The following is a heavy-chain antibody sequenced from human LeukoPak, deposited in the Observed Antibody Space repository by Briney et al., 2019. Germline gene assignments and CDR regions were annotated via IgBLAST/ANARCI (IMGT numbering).Heavy chain of an antibody. CDR3: TVYGIRDPNTFDI. J-gene: IGHJ3*02. CDR1: GFTFSDSA. Sequence: GRSLRLSCAASGFTFSDSALHWVRQASGKGLEWVGRIRSKANSYATAYAASVQGRFTISRDDSKNTAYLQMNSLKIEDTAVYYCTVYGIRDPNTFDIWGQGTMVTVSS. D-gene: IGHD1-14*01. V-gene: IGHV3-73*01. CDR2: IRSKANSYAT.